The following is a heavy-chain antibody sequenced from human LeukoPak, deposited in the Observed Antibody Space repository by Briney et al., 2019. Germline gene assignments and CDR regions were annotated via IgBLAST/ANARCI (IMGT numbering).Heavy chain of an antibody. CDR2: SRNKAKSYTT. CDR1: GFTFSDHF. D-gene: IGHD3-3*01. Sequence: GGSLSLSCAISGFTFSDHFLDWVRPAPGKGLEWVGRSRNKAKSYTTEYAAAVKGRFTISRDDSKNPLYLQIDSLETEDTAVYYCVRVGSGAGSYYLGYWGQGTLVTVSS. CDR3: VRVGSGAGSYYLGY. J-gene: IGHJ4*02. V-gene: IGHV3-72*01.